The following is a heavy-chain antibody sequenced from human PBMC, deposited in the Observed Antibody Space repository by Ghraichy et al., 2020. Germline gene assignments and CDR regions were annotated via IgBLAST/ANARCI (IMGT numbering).Heavy chain of an antibody. Sequence: SQTLSLTCAVSGDSISHSYWTWIRQSPGKGLEWIGNIYNSGRTNYIPSLKSRVTISIDTSKNQLSLKLSSVTAADTAVYYCARSSRNCGGDCYARPYYYYMDVWGKGTTVTLSS. CDR2: IYNSGRT. J-gene: IGHJ6*03. D-gene: IGHD2-21*01. CDR1: GDSISHSY. CDR3: ARSSRNCGGDCYARPYYYYMDV. V-gene: IGHV4-59*01.